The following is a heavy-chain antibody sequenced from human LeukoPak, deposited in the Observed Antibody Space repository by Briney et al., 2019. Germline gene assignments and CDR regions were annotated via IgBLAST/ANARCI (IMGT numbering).Heavy chain of an antibody. CDR1: GFTFSSYA. Sequence: GGSLRLSCAASGFTFSSYAMHWVHQAPGKGLEWVAVISYDGSNKYYADSVKGRFTISRDNSKNTLYLQMNSLRAEDTAVYYWARDLFGFGDYDLDFQHWGQGTLVTVSS. J-gene: IGHJ1*01. CDR2: ISYDGSNK. D-gene: IGHD4-17*01. V-gene: IGHV3-30-3*01. CDR3: ARDLFGFGDYDLDFQH.